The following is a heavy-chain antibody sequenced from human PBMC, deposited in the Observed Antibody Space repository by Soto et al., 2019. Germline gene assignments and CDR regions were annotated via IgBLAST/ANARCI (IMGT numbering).Heavy chain of an antibody. D-gene: IGHD4-17*01. CDR2: INHSGST. CDR3: ARRRDYLKYYFDY. CDR1: GGSFSGYY. Sequence: SETLSLTCAVYGGSFSGYYWGWIRQPPGKGLEWIGEINHSGSTNYNPSLKSRVTISADKSISTAYLQWSSLKASDTAMYYCARRRDYLKYYFDYWGQGTLVTVSS. J-gene: IGHJ4*02. V-gene: IGHV4-34*01.